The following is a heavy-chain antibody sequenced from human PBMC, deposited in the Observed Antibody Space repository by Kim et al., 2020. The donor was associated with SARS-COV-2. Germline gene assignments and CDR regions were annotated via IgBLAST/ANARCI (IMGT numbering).Heavy chain of an antibody. J-gene: IGHJ6*02. V-gene: IGHV1-46*01. D-gene: IGHD2-21*01. CDR1: GYTFTSYY. Sequence: ASVKVSCKASGYTFTSYYMHWVRQAPGQGLEWMGIINPSGGSTSYAQKFQGRVTMTRDTSTSTVYMELGSLRSEDTAVYYCARDGHIVVVIAIPSKTGYYGMDVWGQGTTVTVSS. CDR3: ARDGHIVVVIAIPSKTGYYGMDV. CDR2: INPSGGST.